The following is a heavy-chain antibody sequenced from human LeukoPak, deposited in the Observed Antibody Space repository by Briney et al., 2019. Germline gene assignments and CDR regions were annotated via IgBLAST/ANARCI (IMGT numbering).Heavy chain of an antibody. V-gene: IGHV3-23*01. CDR1: GFTFSSYA. J-gene: IGHJ5*02. D-gene: IGHD3-10*01. CDR3: AKDPRYYGWGTPTEFDP. Sequence: GGSLRLSCEASGFTFSSYAMSWVRQAPGKGLEWVSAISGSGGSTYYADSVKGRFTISRDNSKNTLYLQMNSLRAEDTAVYYCAKDPRYYGWGTPTEFDPGGKGPLVTVSS. CDR2: ISGSGGST.